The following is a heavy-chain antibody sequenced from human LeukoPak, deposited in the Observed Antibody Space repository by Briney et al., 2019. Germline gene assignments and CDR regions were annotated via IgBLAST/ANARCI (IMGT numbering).Heavy chain of an antibody. CDR2: IIPIFGTA. CDR3: ARVRITIFGGFDY. Sequence: WASVKVSCKASGGTFSSYAISWVRQAPGQGLEWMGGIIPIFGTANYAQKFQGRVTITADESTSTAYMELSSLRSEDTAVYYCARVRITIFGGFDYWGQGTLVTVSS. J-gene: IGHJ4*02. D-gene: IGHD3-3*01. V-gene: IGHV1-69*13. CDR1: GGTFSSYA.